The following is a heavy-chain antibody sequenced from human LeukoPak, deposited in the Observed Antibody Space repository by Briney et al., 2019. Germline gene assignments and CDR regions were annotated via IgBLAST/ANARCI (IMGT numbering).Heavy chain of an antibody. V-gene: IGHV3-23*01. CDR2: IGGSGGST. Sequence: PGGSLRLSCAASGFTFNSYAMTWVRQAPGKGLECVSTIGGSGGSTYYADSVKGRFTISRDNSKNTLYLQMNGLRAEDTAIYYCARANYGDYRAWDVWGKGTTVTVSS. J-gene: IGHJ6*04. CDR3: ARANYGDYRAWDV. CDR1: GFTFNSYA. D-gene: IGHD4-17*01.